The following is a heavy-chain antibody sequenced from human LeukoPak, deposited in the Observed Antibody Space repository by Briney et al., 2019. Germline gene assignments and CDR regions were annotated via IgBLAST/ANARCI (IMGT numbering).Heavy chain of an antibody. D-gene: IGHD2-21*01. CDR1: GFHIANDC. J-gene: IGHJ4*02. V-gene: IGHV3-33*01. CDR2: IKHDGDNI. CDR3: ARVLAVMKREFDG. Sequence: ESSLRLSCVVSGFHIANDCMHWVRQAPGKGLEWVALIKHDGDNIYYGHSFQGRFTISRDNSKNTVYLQMNRLRFDDTAVYYFARVLAVMKREFDGWGQGTLVTVSS.